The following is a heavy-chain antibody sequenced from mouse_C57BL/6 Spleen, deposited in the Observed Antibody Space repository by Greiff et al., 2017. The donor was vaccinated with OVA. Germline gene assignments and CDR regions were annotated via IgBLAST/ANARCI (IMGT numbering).Heavy chain of an antibody. J-gene: IGHJ3*01. D-gene: IGHD2-1*01. CDR1: GYTFTSYW. CDR3: ARSIYYGTRAWFAD. CDR2: IDPSDSST. V-gene: IGHV1-69*01. Sequence: QVQLQQPGAELVMPGASVKLSCKASGYTFTSYWMHWVKQRPGQGLEWIGEIDPSDSSTNYNQKFKGKSTLTVDKSSSTAYMQLSSLTAEDSAVYYCARSIYYGTRAWFADWGQGTLVTVSA.